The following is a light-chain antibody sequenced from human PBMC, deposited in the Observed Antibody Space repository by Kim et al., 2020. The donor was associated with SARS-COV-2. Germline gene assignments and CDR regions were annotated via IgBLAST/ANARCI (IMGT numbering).Light chain of an antibody. J-gene: IGLJ3*02. CDR1: NLEVKY. CDR2: QDS. CDR3: QVWDSSRGV. V-gene: IGLV3-1*01. Sequence: SYELTQPPSVSVSPGQTASITCSGDNLEVKYVCWYQQKPGQSPVLVIYQDSKRPSGIPERFSGSNSGNTATLTISGTQAMDEADYYCQVWDSSRGVFGGGTQLTVL.